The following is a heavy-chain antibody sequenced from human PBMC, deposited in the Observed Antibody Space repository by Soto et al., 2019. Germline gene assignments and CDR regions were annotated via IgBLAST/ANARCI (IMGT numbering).Heavy chain of an antibody. J-gene: IGHJ3*02. Sequence: GGSLRLSCAASGLTLSRNAMSWVRQAPGRGLTWVASISSIGTDTYYADFVKGRFIISRDNSNNTVFLQIDSLRADDTAVYYCGVWLERRIRAFDIWGQGTMVTV. V-gene: IGHV3-23*01. CDR1: GLTLSRNA. D-gene: IGHD1-1*01. CDR2: ISSIGTDT. CDR3: GVWLERRIRAFDI.